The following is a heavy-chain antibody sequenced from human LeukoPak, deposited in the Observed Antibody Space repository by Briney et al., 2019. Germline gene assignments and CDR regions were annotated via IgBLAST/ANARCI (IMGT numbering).Heavy chain of an antibody. Sequence: PSETLSLTCAVYGGSFSGYYWSWIRQPPGKGLEWIGEINHSGSTNYNPSLKSRVTISVDTSKNQFSLKLSSVTAADTAVYYCARVRRGSYALGYYYYYMDVWGKGTTVTVSS. V-gene: IGHV4-34*01. J-gene: IGHJ6*03. CDR3: ARVRRGSYALGYYYYYMDV. D-gene: IGHD1-26*01. CDR1: GGSFSGYY. CDR2: INHSGST.